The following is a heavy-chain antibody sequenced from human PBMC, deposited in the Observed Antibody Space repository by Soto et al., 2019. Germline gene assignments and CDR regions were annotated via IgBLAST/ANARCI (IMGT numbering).Heavy chain of an antibody. Sequence: SETLSLTCAVYGGSFSGYYWSWIRQPPGKGLEWIGEINHSGSTNYNPSLKSRVTISVDTSKNQFSLKLSSVTAADTAVYYCARGFRGATVTYFDYWGQGTLVTVSS. J-gene: IGHJ4*02. D-gene: IGHD4-17*01. V-gene: IGHV4-34*01. CDR1: GGSFSGYY. CDR3: ARGFRGATVTYFDY. CDR2: INHSGST.